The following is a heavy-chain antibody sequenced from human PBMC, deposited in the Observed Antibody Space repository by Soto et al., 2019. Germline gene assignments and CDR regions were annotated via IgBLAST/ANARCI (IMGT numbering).Heavy chain of an antibody. D-gene: IGHD3-22*01. CDR2: IYYSGST. CDR1: GGSISSYY. J-gene: IGHJ4*02. Sequence: QVQLQESGPGLVKPSETLSLTCTVSGGSISSYYWSWIRQPPGKGLEWIGYIYYSGSTNYNPSLKSRVTISVDTSKNQFSLKLSSVTAADTAVYYCARVGDSSGHSRVFDYWGQGTLVTVSS. V-gene: IGHV4-59*01. CDR3: ARVGDSSGHSRVFDY.